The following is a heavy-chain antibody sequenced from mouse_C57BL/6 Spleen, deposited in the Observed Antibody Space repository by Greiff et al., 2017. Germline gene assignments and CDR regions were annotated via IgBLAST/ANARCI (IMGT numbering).Heavy chain of an antibody. Sequence: VQLQQPGAELVKPGASVKLSCKASGYTFTSYWMHWVKQRPGQGLEWIGMIHPNSGSTNYNEKFKSKATLTVDKSSSTAYMQLSSLTSEDSAVYYCARENYCGNYAMDDWGQGTSVTVSS. V-gene: IGHV1-64*01. J-gene: IGHJ4*01. CDR1: GYTFTSYW. CDR3: ARENYCGNYAMDD. CDR2: IHPNSGST. D-gene: IGHD1-1*01.